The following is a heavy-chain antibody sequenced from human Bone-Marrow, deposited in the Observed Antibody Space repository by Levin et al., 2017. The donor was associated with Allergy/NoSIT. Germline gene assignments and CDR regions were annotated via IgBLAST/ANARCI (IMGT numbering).Heavy chain of an antibody. CDR1: GFTFNHYA. CDR2: ISSSGGST. Sequence: SCAASGFTFNHYAMGWVRQVPGKGLEWLAGISSSGGSTIYTDSVRGRFTISRDNSMNTLYLDINSLTAGDTAVYYCAKCPVIVTSVSGYFDSWGQGVLVTVSS. V-gene: IGHV3-23*01. D-gene: IGHD4-11*01. J-gene: IGHJ4*02. CDR3: AKCPVIVTSVSGYFDS.